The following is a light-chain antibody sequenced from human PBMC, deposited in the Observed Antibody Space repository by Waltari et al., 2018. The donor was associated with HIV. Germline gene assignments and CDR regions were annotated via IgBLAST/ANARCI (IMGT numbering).Light chain of an antibody. V-gene: IGLV1-44*01. Sequence: QSVLTQPPSASGTPGQRVTISCSGSSSNIGSNTVNWYQQLPGTAPRLLIYSKNRRPSGVPDLFSGSKSGTSASLAISGLQSEDEADYYCAAWDDSLSGLVVFGGGTKLTVL. CDR3: AAWDDSLSGLVV. J-gene: IGLJ2*01. CDR2: SKN. CDR1: SSNIGSNT.